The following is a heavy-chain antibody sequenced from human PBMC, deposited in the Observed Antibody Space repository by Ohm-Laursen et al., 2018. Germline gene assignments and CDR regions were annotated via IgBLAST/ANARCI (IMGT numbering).Heavy chain of an antibody. CDR3: ARGLWWFDP. CDR2: IYHSGST. V-gene: IGHV4-38-2*01. CDR1: GYSISSGYF. J-gene: IGHJ5*02. Sequence: SETLSLTCAVSGYSISSGYFWGWIRQPPGKGLEWIGTIYHSGSTYYNPSLKSQVTISVDTSKNQFSLKLSSVTAADTALYYCARGLWWFDPWGQGTLVTVSS.